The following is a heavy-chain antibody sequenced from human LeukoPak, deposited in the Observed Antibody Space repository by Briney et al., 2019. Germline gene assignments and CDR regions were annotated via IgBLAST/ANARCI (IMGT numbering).Heavy chain of an antibody. J-gene: IGHJ4*02. D-gene: IGHD6-13*01. CDR3: ARQQPAFDF. Sequence: GGSLRLSCAASGFTFSNTWMNWVRQAPGKGLEWVSYISSSGRTIFYADSVKGRFTISRDNAKDSLYLQMNSLRAEDTAVYYCARQQPAFDFWGQGTLVTVSS. CDR2: ISSSGRTI. V-gene: IGHV3-48*04. CDR1: GFTFSNTW.